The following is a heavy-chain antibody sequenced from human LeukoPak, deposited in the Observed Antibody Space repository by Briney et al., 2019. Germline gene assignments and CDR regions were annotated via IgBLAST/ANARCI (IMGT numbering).Heavy chain of an antibody. D-gene: IGHD3-22*01. Sequence: PGGSLRLSCTVSGFTFGDYAVSWVRQAPGKGLEWVGLIRSKAYGGTTEYAASVKGRFTISRDDSKSIAYLQMNSLKTEDTAVYYCTFYYFHGSGYYSFDYWGQGTLVTVSS. J-gene: IGHJ4*02. CDR1: GFTFGDYA. V-gene: IGHV3-49*04. CDR2: IRSKAYGGTT. CDR3: TFYYFHGSGYYSFDY.